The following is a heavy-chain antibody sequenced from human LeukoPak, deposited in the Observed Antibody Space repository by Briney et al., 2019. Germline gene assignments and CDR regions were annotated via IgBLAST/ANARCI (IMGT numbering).Heavy chain of an antibody. CDR3: AREGYCTNGVCYTGDFDI. J-gene: IGHJ3*02. Sequence: ASVKVSCKASGYTFTSYDINWVRQATGQGLEWMGWMNPNSGNTGYAQKLQGRVTMTTDTSTSTAYMELRSLRSDDTAVYYCAREGYCTNGVCYTGDFDIWGQGTMVTVSS. D-gene: IGHD2-8*01. V-gene: IGHV1-8*01. CDR1: GYTFTSYD. CDR2: MNPNSGNT.